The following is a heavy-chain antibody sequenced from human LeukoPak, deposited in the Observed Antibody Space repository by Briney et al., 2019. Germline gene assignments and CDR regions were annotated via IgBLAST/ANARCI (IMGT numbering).Heavy chain of an antibody. J-gene: IGHJ4*02. CDR3: ARGDYSSSWYLDY. CDR2: IDSDGRIT. D-gene: IGHD6-13*01. V-gene: IGHV3-74*01. Sequence: GGSLRLSCAASGFTFSSHWMHWVRQAPGKGLVWVSRIDSDGRITTYADSVKGRFTISRDNAKNTLYLQMNSLRAEDTAVYYCARGDYSSSWYLDYWGQGTLVTVSS. CDR1: GFTFSSHW.